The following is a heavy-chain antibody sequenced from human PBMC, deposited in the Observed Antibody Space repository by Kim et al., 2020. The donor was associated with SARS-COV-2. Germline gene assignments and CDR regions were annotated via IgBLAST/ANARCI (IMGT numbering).Heavy chain of an antibody. J-gene: IGHJ5*02. Sequence: GGSLRLSCAASGFTFSSYWMSWVRQAPGKGLEWVANIKQDGSEKYYVDSVKGRFTISRDNAKNSLYLQMNSLRAEDTAVYYCARDPHSSGRPWPLNWFDPWGQGTLVTVSS. CDR1: GFTFSSYW. D-gene: IGHD6-19*01. CDR2: IKQDGSEK. CDR3: ARDPHSSGRPWPLNWFDP. V-gene: IGHV3-7*01.